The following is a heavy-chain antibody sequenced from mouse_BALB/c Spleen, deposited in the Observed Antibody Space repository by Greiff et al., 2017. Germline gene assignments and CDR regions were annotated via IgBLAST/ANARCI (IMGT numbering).Heavy chain of an antibody. CDR2: IYPSDSYT. CDR3: TKTYAYAMDY. CDR1: GYTFTSYW. D-gene: IGHD2-12*01. Sequence: VKLQQPGAELVRPGASVKLSCKASGYTFTSYWINWVKQRPGQGLEWIGNIYPSDSYTNYNQKFKDKATLTVDKSSSTAYMQLSSPTSEDSAVYYCTKTYAYAMDYWGQGTSVTVSS. J-gene: IGHJ4*01. V-gene: IGHV1-69*02.